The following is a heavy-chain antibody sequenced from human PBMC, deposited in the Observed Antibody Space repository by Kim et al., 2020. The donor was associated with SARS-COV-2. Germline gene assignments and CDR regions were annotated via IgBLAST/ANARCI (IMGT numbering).Heavy chain of an antibody. D-gene: IGHD6-13*01. J-gene: IGHJ3*02. CDR1: GGSFSGYY. V-gene: IGHV4-34*01. Sequence: SETLSLTCAAYGGSFSGYYLSWIRQPPGKGLEWIGEINHSGSTNYNPSLKSRLIIILNTSNNHFSLMLSTVTAAETAVYYFSVGPYSRSLYVDVHAFDI. CDR3: SVGPYSRSLYVDVHAFDI. CDR2: INHSGST.